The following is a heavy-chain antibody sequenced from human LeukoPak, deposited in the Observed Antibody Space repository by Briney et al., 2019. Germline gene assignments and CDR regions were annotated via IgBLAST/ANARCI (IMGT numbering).Heavy chain of an antibody. V-gene: IGHV4-30-4*08. CDR1: GGSISSGDYY. CDR3: ARGSYGYGYFQH. D-gene: IGHD5-18*01. Sequence: TSETLSLTCTVSGGSISSGDYYWSWIRQPPGKGLEWIGYIYYSGSTYYNPSLKSRVTISVDTSKNQFSLKLSSVTAADTAVYYCARGSYGYGYFQHWGQGTLVTVSS. J-gene: IGHJ1*01. CDR2: IYYSGST.